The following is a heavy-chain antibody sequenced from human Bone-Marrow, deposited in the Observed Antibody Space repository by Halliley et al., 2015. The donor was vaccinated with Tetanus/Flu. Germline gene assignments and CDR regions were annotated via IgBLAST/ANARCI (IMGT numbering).Heavy chain of an antibody. D-gene: IGHD2-2*01. CDR2: IWNDGSNT. CDR1: GFTFNNFD. J-gene: IGHJ4*02. CDR3: ARSSTGGFNF. V-gene: IGHV3-33*01. Sequence: TASGFTFNNFDIHWARQAPGKRPEWLALIWNDGSNTYYADSVKGRVTISRDNSKNTVWLQMNSLRAEDTGLYYCARSSTGGFNFWGQGTLVTVSS.